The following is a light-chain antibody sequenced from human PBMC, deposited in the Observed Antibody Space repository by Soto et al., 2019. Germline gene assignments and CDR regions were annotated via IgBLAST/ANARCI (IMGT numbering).Light chain of an antibody. Sequence: DIQMTQSPSTLSGSVGDRVTITCRASQTISSWLAWYQQKPGKAPKLLIYKASTSKSGVPSRFSGSGSGTEFTLTISSLQPDDFATYYCQHYNSYSEAVGQGTKVELK. CDR3: QHYNSYSEA. CDR1: QTISSW. V-gene: IGKV1-5*03. CDR2: KAS. J-gene: IGKJ1*01.